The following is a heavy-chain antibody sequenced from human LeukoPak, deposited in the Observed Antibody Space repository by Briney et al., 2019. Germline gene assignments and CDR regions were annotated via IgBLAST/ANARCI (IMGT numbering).Heavy chain of an antibody. CDR2: ISGSDRSI. CDR3: AKGRASCYDY. CDR1: GFTFSTFG. D-gene: IGHD2-2*01. V-gene: IGHV3-23*01. Sequence: PGGSLRLSCAASGFTFSTFGMTWVRQAPGKGLEWVSGISGSDRSIYYADSVKGRFTISRDNAKNTLYLQMNSLRAEDTAVYYCAKGRASCYDYWGLGALVTVSS. J-gene: IGHJ4*02.